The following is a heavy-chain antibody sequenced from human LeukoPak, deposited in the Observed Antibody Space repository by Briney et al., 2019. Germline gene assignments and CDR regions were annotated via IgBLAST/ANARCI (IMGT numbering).Heavy chain of an antibody. CDR1: GFTFSSYA. Sequence: GGSLRLSCAASGFTFSSYAMSWVRQAPGKGLEWVSTFSGSGGNTYYADSVKGRFTISRDNSKNTLYLQMNSLRAEDTAVYFCAKDRRGISYYFDYWSQGTLVTVSS. J-gene: IGHJ4*02. CDR2: FSGSGGNT. V-gene: IGHV3-23*01. CDR3: AKDRRGISYYFDY. D-gene: IGHD3-16*01.